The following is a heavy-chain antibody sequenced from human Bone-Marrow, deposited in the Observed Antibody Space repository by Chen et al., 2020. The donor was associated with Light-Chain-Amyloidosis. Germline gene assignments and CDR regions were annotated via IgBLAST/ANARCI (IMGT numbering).Heavy chain of an antibody. CDR2: LSYDGNSK. J-gene: IGHJ4*02. D-gene: IGHD6-6*01. CDR3: ARVSFERGGPARPPGDS. V-gene: IGHV3-30-3*01. Sequence: QVQLVASGGGVVQPGRSLRLSCAASGFTFSNYGMHWVRQTPGKGLGWVAVLSYDGNSKYYADSVKGRFTISRDSSKNALYLQMNSLRAEDTAVYYCARVSFERGGPARPPGDSWGQGTLVTVSS. CDR1: GFTFSNYG.